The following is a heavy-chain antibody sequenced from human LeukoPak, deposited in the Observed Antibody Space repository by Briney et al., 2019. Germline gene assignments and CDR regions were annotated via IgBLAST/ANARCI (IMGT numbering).Heavy chain of an antibody. D-gene: IGHD3-10*01. CDR1: GGSISSYY. V-gene: IGHV4-59*08. J-gene: IGHJ3*02. CDR2: TYYSGST. CDR3: ARHGSGAFGFDI. Sequence: SETLSLTCTVSGGSISSYYWSWIRQPPGKGLEWIGYTYYSGSTNYNPSLKSRVTISADMSKNQFSLKLSSVAAADTADYYCARHGSGAFGFDIWGQGTMVTVSS.